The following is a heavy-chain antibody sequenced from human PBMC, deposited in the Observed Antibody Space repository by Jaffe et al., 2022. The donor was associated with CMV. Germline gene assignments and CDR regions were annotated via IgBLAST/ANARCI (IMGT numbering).Heavy chain of an antibody. CDR3: ATDATRGGTTFFDY. V-gene: IGHV1-46*01. J-gene: IGHJ4*02. Sequence: QVQLVQSGAEVKEPGASVKISCKASGYTFTSYYIHWVRQVPGQGLEWMGTINPSGGSTNYAQKFQGSVTMTRDTSTSKVYMELSSLRSEDTAVYYCATDATRGGTTFFDYWGQGTLVTVSS. D-gene: IGHD1-26*01. CDR1: GYTFTSYY. CDR2: INPSGGST.